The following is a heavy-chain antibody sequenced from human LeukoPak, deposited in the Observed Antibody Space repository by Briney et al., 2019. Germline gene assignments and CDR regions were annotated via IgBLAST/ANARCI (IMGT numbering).Heavy chain of an antibody. J-gene: IGHJ4*02. CDR3: ARWGTYGDFDY. CDR2: IKQDGSEK. Sequence: GGSLRLSCAASGFTFSSNWMSWVRQAPGEGLEWVANIKQDGSEKYYVDSVKGRFTISRDNAKNSLYLQMNSLRAEDTAVYYCARWGTYGDFDYWGQGTLVTVSS. D-gene: IGHD4-17*01. CDR1: GFTFSSNW. V-gene: IGHV3-7*03.